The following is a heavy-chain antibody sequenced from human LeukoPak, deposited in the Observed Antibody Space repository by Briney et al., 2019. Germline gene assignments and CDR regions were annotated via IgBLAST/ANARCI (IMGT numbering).Heavy chain of an antibody. J-gene: IGHJ4*02. D-gene: IGHD4-17*01. CDR2: VYISGSI. CDR1: GVSISSYY. V-gene: IGHV4-4*07. Sequence: SETLSLTCTVSGVSISSYYWGWIRQSAGNGLEWIGHVYISGSIKYNSSLKSRVTMSADTSKNQFSLKLSSVTAADTAVYYCAREGTVTPNYFDYWGQGTLVTVSS. CDR3: AREGTVTPNYFDY.